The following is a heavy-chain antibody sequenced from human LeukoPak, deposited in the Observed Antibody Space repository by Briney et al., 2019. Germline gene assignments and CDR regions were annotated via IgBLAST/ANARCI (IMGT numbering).Heavy chain of an antibody. Sequence: SGGSLRLSCAASGFTFDDYAMHWVRQAPGKGLEWVSGISWNSGSIGYADSVKGRFTISRDNAKNSLYLQMNSLRAEDTALYYCAKDKGVEPYYFDYWGQGTLVTVSS. D-gene: IGHD3-3*01. CDR2: ISWNSGSI. V-gene: IGHV3-9*01. CDR1: GFTFDDYA. CDR3: AKDKGVEPYYFDY. J-gene: IGHJ4*02.